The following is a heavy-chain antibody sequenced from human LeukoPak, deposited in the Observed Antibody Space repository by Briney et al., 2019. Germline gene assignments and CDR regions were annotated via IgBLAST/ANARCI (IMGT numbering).Heavy chain of an antibody. CDR1: GGSFSGYY. J-gene: IGHJ6*04. Sequence: SETLSLTCAVYGGSFSGYYWSWIRQPPGKGLEWIGEINHSGSTNYNPSLKSRVTISVDTSKNQFSLELSSVTAADTAVYYCAREIRSYGSGSYYNRGYYYYYGMDVWGKGTTVTVSS. CDR2: INHSGST. V-gene: IGHV4-34*01. CDR3: AREIRSYGSGSYYNRGYYYYYGMDV. D-gene: IGHD3-10*01.